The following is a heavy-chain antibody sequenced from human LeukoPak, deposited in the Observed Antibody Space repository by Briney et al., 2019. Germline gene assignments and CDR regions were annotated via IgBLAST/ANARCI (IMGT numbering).Heavy chain of an antibody. J-gene: IGHJ6*02. Sequence: SETLSLTCAVYGGSFSGYYWSWIRQPPGKGLEWIGEINHSGSTNYNPSLKSRVTISVDTSKNQFSLKLSSVTAADTAVYYCARFPDLYYYYYYGMYVWGQGTTVTVSS. CDR3: ARFPDLYYYYYYGMYV. CDR1: GGSFSGYY. D-gene: IGHD1-14*01. CDR2: INHSGST. V-gene: IGHV4-34*01.